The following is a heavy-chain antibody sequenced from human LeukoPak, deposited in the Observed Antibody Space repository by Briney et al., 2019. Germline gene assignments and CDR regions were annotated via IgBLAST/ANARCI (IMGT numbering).Heavy chain of an antibody. J-gene: IGHJ4*02. Sequence: GGSLRLSCAASGFTVSSKYMSWVRQAPGKGLVWVSVIYSGGSTYYADSVKGRFTISRDKSKNTLYLQMNSLRAEDTAVYYCARDGLHNLAFDYWGQGTLVTVSS. V-gene: IGHV3-66*01. D-gene: IGHD5-24*01. CDR1: GFTVSSKY. CDR3: ARDGLHNLAFDY. CDR2: IYSGGST.